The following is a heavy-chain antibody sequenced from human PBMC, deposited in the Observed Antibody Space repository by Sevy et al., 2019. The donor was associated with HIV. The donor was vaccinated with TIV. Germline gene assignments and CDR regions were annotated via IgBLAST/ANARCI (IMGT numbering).Heavy chain of an antibody. D-gene: IGHD5-18*01. V-gene: IGHV3-30-3*01. CDR2: ISYEGSNK. CDR1: GFTFSSYA. J-gene: IGHJ4*02. Sequence: GGSLRLSCAASGFTFSSYAMHWVRQAPGKGLEWVAVISYEGSNKYNADSVKGRFTISRDNSKNTLYLQMNSLRAEDMAVYYCASGYSYGYAPFDYWGQGTLVTVSS. CDR3: ASGYSYGYAPFDY.